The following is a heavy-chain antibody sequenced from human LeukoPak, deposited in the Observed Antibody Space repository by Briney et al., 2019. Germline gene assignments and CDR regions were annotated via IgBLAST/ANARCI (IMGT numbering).Heavy chain of an antibody. CDR1: GYTFSTHG. Sequence: ASLKVSCKASGYTFSTHGVNWVRQAPGQGLEWIGWTNAYTDYTNYQQKLQDRVTMTTNTSTSTAYLELRDTRSDDSVVYYCVTGTSILGTSYSAYSMDVWGKGTTVTLSS. CDR2: TNAYTDYT. V-gene: IGHV1-18*01. J-gene: IGHJ6*03. D-gene: IGHD2-21*01. CDR3: VTGTSILGTSYSAYSMDV.